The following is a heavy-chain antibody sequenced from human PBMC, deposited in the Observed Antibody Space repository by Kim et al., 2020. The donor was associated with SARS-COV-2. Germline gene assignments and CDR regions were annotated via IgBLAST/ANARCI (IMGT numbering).Heavy chain of an antibody. Sequence: SVKVSCKASGGTFSSYSISWVRQAPGQGLEWMGGSIPIFGTANYAQKFQGRVTITAVGSTSTAYMVLSSLRSEYTAVYYCASTVYYASSGYYDAFFIWG. CDR1: GGTFSSYS. CDR3: ASTVYYASSGYYDAFFI. D-gene: IGHD3-22*01. J-gene: IGHJ3*02. V-gene: IGHV1-69*13. CDR2: SIPIFGTA.